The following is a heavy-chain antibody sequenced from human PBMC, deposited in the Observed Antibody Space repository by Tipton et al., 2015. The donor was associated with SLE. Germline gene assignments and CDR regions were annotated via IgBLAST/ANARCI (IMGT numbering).Heavy chain of an antibody. CDR1: GYTFTYHH. CDR2: VNPGGGST. V-gene: IGHV1-46*01. D-gene: IGHD1-26*01. J-gene: IGHJ4*02. CDR3: AREGGGSFYY. Sequence: QLVQSGVEVKKPGASVKVSCKASGYTFTYHHMHWVRQAPGQGLEWMGIVNPGGGSTTYAQKFQGRVTMTRDTSTSTVYIELSSLTSEDTAVYYCAREGGGSFYYWGQGTLITVSS.